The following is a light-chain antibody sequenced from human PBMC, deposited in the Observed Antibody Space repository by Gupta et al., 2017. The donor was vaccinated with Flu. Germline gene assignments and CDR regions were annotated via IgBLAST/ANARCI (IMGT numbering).Light chain of an antibody. V-gene: IGLV2-14*01. CDR3: SSYTSSSTLV. J-gene: IGLJ2*01. Sequence: QSALTQPASVSGSPGQSITISCTGTSSAVGGYNYVSWYQQHPGKAPKLMIYEVSNRPSGVSNRFSGSKSGHTASLTISGLQAEDEADYYCSSYTSSSTLVFGGGTKLTVL. CDR2: EVS. CDR1: SSAVGGYNY.